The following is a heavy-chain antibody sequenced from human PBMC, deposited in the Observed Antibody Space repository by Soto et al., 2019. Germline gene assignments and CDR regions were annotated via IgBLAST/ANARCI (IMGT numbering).Heavy chain of an antibody. CDR1: GGTFSSDA. V-gene: IGHV1-69*13. J-gene: IGHJ4*02. CDR2: IIPIFGTA. Sequence: SVKVSCKASGGTFSSDAISWVRQAPGQGLEWMGGIIPIFGTANYAQKFQGRVTITADESTSTAYMELSSLRSEDTAVYYCASRRYYDSSGYYYGVDYFDYWGQGTLVTVSS. D-gene: IGHD3-22*01. CDR3: ASRRYYDSSGYYYGVDYFDY.